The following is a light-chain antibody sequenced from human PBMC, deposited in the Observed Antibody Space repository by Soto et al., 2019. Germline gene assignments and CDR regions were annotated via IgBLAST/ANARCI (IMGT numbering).Light chain of an antibody. V-gene: IGLV2-14*01. CDR1: SSDVGSFDS. CDR2: DVS. Sequence: QSALTQPASVSGSPGQPITISCTGTSSDVGSFDSVAWYQHNPGKAPKLMIYDVSNRPSGVSSRFSGSKSGNTASLSISGLQTEDEANYDCSSFTTSRTLVFGTGTTLTLL. J-gene: IGLJ1*01. CDR3: SSFTTSRTLV.